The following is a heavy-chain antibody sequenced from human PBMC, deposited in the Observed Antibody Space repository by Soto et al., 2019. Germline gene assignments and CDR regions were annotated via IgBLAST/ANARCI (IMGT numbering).Heavy chain of an antibody. J-gene: IGHJ4*02. Sequence: GGSLRLSCAASGFTFSSYAMHWVRQAPGKGLEWVAVISYDGSNKYYADSVKGRFTISRDNSKNTLYLQMNSLRAEDTAVYYCARDSLQWLDRGAFDYWGQGTLVTVSS. CDR3: ARDSLQWLDRGAFDY. CDR2: ISYDGSNK. D-gene: IGHD6-19*01. CDR1: GFTFSSYA. V-gene: IGHV3-30-3*01.